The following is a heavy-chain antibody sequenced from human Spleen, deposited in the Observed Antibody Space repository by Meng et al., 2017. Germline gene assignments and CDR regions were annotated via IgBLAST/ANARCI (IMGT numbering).Heavy chain of an antibody. J-gene: IGHJ6*02. CDR3: ARGGRTSYSNGMDV. CDR1: GGSFSAYY. V-gene: IGHV4-34*01. CDR2: INHRGST. Sequence: SETLSLTCAVYGGSFSAYYWSWIRQSPGRGLEWIGEINHRGSTNCNPSLKSRVTMSADTSKNRFSLNVSFVTAADTAVYYCARGGRTSYSNGMDVWGQGTTVTVSS.